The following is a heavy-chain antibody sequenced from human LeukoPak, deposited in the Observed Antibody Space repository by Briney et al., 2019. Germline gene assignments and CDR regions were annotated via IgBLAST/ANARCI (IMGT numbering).Heavy chain of an antibody. CDR1: GGSISSYY. V-gene: IGHV4-59*01. CDR2: IYYSGST. J-gene: IGHJ6*03. Sequence: SETLSLTCTVSGGSISSYYWGWIRQPPGKGLEWIGYIYYSGSTNYNPSLKSRVTISVDTSKNQFSLKLSSVTAADTAVYYCARMVVAATWTNYYYYYMDVWGKGTTVTVSS. CDR3: ARMVVAATWTNYYYYYMDV. D-gene: IGHD2-15*01.